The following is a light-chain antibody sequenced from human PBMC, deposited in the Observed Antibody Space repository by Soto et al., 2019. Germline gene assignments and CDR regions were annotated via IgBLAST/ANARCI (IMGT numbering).Light chain of an antibody. J-gene: IGLJ2*01. V-gene: IGLV2-14*03. CDR3: SSYTSSSTVV. CDR2: DVS. Sequence: QSALTQPASVSGSPGQSITISCTGSSSDVGGYNYVSWYQHHPGKAPKLMIYDVSNRPSGVSNRFSGSNSGNTDSLTISGLQAEDEADYYCSSYTSSSTVVFGGGTKLTVL. CDR1: SSDVGGYNY.